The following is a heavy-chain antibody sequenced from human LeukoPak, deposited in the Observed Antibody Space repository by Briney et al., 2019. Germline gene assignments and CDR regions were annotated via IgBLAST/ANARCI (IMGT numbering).Heavy chain of an antibody. V-gene: IGHV3-23*01. CDR3: AKTHYDLLDV. J-gene: IGHJ6*02. CDR2: MNNGHGAT. D-gene: IGHD5-12*01. Sequence: GGSLRLSCAASGFSFSTSPMSWVCQPPRKGLEWVWAMNNGHGATFYRDSLSGRFTISRDDSKSTLYLQMNSLRAEDTGTYYCAKTHYDLLDVWGQGTTVTVSS. CDR1: GFSFSTSP.